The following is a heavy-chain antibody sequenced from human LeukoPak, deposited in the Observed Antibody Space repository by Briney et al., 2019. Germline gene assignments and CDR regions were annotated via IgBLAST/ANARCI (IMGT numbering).Heavy chain of an antibody. Sequence: GGSLRLSCAASGFTFSSYGMSWVRQAPGRGLGWVSAISGGGGSTYYADSVKGRFTISRDNNENTLYLQMNSMRAEDTAVYYCAKAAQVAGRPNLGGHFDSWGQGTLVTVSS. CDR3: AKAAQVAGRPNLGGHFDS. CDR1: GFTFSSYG. D-gene: IGHD6-6*01. V-gene: IGHV3-23*01. J-gene: IGHJ4*02. CDR2: ISGGGGST.